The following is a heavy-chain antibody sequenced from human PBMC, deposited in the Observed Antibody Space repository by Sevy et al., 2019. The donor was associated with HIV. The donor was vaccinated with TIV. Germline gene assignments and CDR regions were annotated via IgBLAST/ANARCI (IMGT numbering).Heavy chain of an antibody. CDR2: ISYDGSNK. D-gene: IGHD3-9*01. Sequence: GGSLRLSCAASGFTFSSYGMHWVRQAPGKGLEWVAVISYDGSNKYYADSVKGRFTISRDNSKNTLYLQMNSLRAEDTAVYYCAKDLAGYYDILTGLDYWGQGTLVTVSS. J-gene: IGHJ4*02. V-gene: IGHV3-30*18. CDR1: GFTFSSYG. CDR3: AKDLAGYYDILTGLDY.